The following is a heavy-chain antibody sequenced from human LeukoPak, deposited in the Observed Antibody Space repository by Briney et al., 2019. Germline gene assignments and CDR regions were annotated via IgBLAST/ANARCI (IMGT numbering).Heavy chain of an antibody. J-gene: IGHJ4*02. CDR3: ARAPDSSGYYSAGRLAGY. V-gene: IGHV3-48*01. CDR2: ISGSSGII. D-gene: IGHD3-22*01. Sequence: GGSLRLSCAASGFTFNTYTMNWVRQAPGKGLEWVSYISGSSGIIDYADSVRGRFTISRDNAKNSLYLQMNSLRAEDTAVYYCARAPDSSGYYSAGRLAGYWGQGTLVTVSS. CDR1: GFTFNTYT.